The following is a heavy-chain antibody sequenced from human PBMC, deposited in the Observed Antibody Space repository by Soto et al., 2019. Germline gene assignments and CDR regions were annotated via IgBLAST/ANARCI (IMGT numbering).Heavy chain of an antibody. CDR3: ARDLNFSCFDY. Sequence: ASVKVSCKASGGTFSSYAISWVRQAPGQGLEWMGRIIPILGIANYAQKFQGRVTITADKSTSTAYMELSSLRSEDTAVYYCARDLNFSCFDYWGQGTLVTVSS. CDR2: IIPILGIA. CDR1: GGTFSSYA. J-gene: IGHJ4*02. V-gene: IGHV1-69*04.